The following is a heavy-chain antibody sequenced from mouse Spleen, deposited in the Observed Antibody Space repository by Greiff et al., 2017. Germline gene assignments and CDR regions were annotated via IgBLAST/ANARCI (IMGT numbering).Heavy chain of an antibody. V-gene: IGHV1-64*01. CDR2: IHPNSGST. Sequence: VKLQQPGAELVKPGASVKLSCKASGYTFTSYWMHWVKQRPGQGLEWIGMIHPNSGSTNYNEKFKSKATLTVDKSSSTAYMQLSSLTSEDSAVYYCARGDYDGSWFAYWGQGTLVTVSA. CDR1: GYTFTSYW. J-gene: IGHJ3*01. CDR3: ARGDYDGSWFAY. D-gene: IGHD1-2*01.